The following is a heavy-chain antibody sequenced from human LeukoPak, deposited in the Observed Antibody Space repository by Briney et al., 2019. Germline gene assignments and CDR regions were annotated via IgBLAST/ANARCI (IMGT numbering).Heavy chain of an antibody. D-gene: IGHD2-2*01. CDR2: IYYRGSS. J-gene: IGHJ6*02. CDR1: GGSISSYY. CDR3: ARAGRPDQLQNYYFYGMDV. V-gene: IGHV4-59*01. Sequence: SETLSLTCTVPGGSISSYYWSWIRQPPGKGLEWIGYIYYRGSSNYNPSLKSRVTISVDTSKNQFSLKLTSVTAADTAVYYCARAGRPDQLQNYYFYGMDVWGQGTTVTVSS.